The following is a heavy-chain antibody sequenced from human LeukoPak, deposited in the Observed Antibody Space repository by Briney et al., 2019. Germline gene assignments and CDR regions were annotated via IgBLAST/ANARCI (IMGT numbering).Heavy chain of an antibody. CDR1: GYTFTGYY. D-gene: IGHD6-19*01. J-gene: IGHJ4*02. CDR2: INPNSGGT. CDR3: ARDLWGHGVAGTGY. Sequence: ASVKVSCKASGYTFTGYYMHWVRQAPGQGLEWMGWINPNSGGTNYAQKIQGRVTMTRDTSISTAYMELSRLRSDDTAVYYCARDLWGHGVAGTGYWGQGTLVTVSS. V-gene: IGHV1-2*02.